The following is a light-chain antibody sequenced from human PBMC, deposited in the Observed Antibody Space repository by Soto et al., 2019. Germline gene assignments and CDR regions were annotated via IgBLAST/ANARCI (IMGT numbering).Light chain of an antibody. J-gene: IGLJ1*01. CDR2: EVT. V-gene: IGLV2-18*02. CDR3: SSYTRSTTYA. CDR1: SSDVGSYNR. Sequence: QSVRTQPPSVSGSPGQSVTISCTGTSSDVGSYNRVSWYQQPPGTAPKLMIYEVTNRPSGVPDRFSGSKSGNTASLTISGLQAVDEADHHCSSYTRSTTYAFCTATKSP.